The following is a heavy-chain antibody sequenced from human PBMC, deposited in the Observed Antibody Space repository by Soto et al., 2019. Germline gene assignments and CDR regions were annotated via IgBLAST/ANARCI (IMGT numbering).Heavy chain of an antibody. V-gene: IGHV3-48*02. CDR3: ARKGVAFDY. Sequence: GGSLRLSCAASGFTFSSYSMNWVRQAPGKGLEWISYISTTSSSIYYADSVKGRFTISRDNAKNSLFLQMNSLRDEDTAVYYCARKGVAFDYWGQGALVTVSA. CDR1: GFTFSSYS. CDR2: ISTTSSSI. J-gene: IGHJ4*02. D-gene: IGHD3-3*01.